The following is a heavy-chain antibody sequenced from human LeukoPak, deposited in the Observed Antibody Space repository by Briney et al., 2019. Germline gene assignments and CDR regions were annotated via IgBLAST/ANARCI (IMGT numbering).Heavy chain of an antibody. Sequence: SETLSLTCTVSGYSISSGYYWGWIRQPPGKGLEWIGNIYHSGSTYYNPSLKSRVTMSVDTSKNQFSLKLSSVTAADTAVYYCARDLLLSSVFDPWGQGTLVTVSS. CDR3: ARDLLLSSVFDP. J-gene: IGHJ5*02. CDR1: GYSISSGYY. D-gene: IGHD3-10*01. CDR2: IYHSGST. V-gene: IGHV4-38-2*02.